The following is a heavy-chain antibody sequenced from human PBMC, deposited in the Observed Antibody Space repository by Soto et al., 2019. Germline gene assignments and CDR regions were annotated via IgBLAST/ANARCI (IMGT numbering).Heavy chain of an antibody. CDR3: AKEIPRGRNWFDP. D-gene: IGHD2-21*01. J-gene: IGHJ5*02. CDR1: GFTLSSYA. V-gene: IGHV3-23*01. CDR2: ISGSGTST. Sequence: PGGFLRLSCAASGFTLSSYAMSWVRQAPGKGLEWVSAISGSGTSTYYADSVKGRFTISRDNSKDTLYLQMNSLRAEDTAVYYCAKEIPRGRNWFDPWGQGTLVTVSS.